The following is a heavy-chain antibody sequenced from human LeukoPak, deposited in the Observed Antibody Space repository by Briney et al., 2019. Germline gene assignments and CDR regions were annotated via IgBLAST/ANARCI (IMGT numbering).Heavy chain of an antibody. J-gene: IGHJ3*02. CDR2: ISSSSSTI. V-gene: IGHV3-48*01. Sequence: GGSLRLSCAASGFTFSSYSMNWVRQAPGKGLEWVSYISSSSSTIYYADSVKGRFTISRDNAKNSLYLQMNSLRAEDTAVYYCARKPYDSSGYYLGDAFDIWGQETMVTVSS. CDR1: GFTFSSYS. CDR3: ARKPYDSSGYYLGDAFDI. D-gene: IGHD3-22*01.